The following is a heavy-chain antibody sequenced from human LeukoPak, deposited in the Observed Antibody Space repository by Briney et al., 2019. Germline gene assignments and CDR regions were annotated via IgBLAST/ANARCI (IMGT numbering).Heavy chain of an antibody. V-gene: IGHV1-2*02. D-gene: IGHD2-2*02. CDR2: INPNSGGT. Sequence: ASVKVSCKASGYTFTGYYMHWVRQAPGQWLEWMGWINPNSGGTNYAQKFQGRVTMTRDTSISTAYMELSRLRSDDTAVYYCARVRCSSTSCYIFIYWGQGTLVTVSS. CDR1: GYTFTGYY. CDR3: ARVRCSSTSCYIFIY. J-gene: IGHJ4*02.